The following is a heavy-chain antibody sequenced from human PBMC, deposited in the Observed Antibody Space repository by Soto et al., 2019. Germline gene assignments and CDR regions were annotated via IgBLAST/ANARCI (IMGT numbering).Heavy chain of an antibody. CDR3: ARRGASGSFDY. D-gene: IGHD3-10*01. CDR1: GFSFSSYI. CDR2: TSSSSSTI. J-gene: IGHJ4*02. V-gene: IGHV3-48*01. Sequence: GGSXRLHCASSGFSFSSYIMNWVRQSPGKGLECLSYTSSSSSTIYYADSVKGRFTISRDNAKNSLYLQMKSLRAEDTALYYCARRGASGSFDYWGQGSLVTVS.